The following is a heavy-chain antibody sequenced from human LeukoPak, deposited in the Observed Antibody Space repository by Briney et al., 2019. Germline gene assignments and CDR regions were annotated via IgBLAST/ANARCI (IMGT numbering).Heavy chain of an antibody. CDR3: ARDAKEVSSGWYPGYYFDY. CDR2: IWYDGSNK. Sequence: PGRSLRLSCAASGFTFSSYGMHWVRQAPGKGLEWVAVIWYDGSNKYYADSVKGRFTISRDNSKNTLYLQMNSLRAEDTAVYYCARDAKEVSSGWYPGYYFDYWGQGTLVTVSS. J-gene: IGHJ4*02. D-gene: IGHD6-19*01. CDR1: GFTFSSYG. V-gene: IGHV3-33*01.